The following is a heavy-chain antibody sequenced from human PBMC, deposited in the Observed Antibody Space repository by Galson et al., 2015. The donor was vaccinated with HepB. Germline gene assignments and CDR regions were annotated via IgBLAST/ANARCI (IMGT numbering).Heavy chain of an antibody. CDR3: ARESLLWFGELRVHYYGMDV. Sequence: SVKVSCKASGGTFSSYAISWVRQAPGQGLEWMGIINPSGGSTSYAQKLQGRVTMTRDTSTSTVYMELSSLRSEDTAVYYCARESLLWFGELRVHYYGMDVWGQGTTVTVSS. V-gene: IGHV1-46*04. D-gene: IGHD3-10*01. CDR2: INPSGGST. CDR1: GGTFSSYA. J-gene: IGHJ6*02.